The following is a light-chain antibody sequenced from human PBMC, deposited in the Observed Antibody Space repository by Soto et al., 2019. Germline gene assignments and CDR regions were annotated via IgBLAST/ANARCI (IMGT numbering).Light chain of an antibody. J-gene: IGKJ1*01. CDR2: GVS. Sequence: EIVLTQSPGTLSLSPGERATLSCRASQSVSSSYLAWYQQKPGQAPRLLIYGVSSRATGIPDRFSGSGSGTDFTLTISRLEPEDFAVYDCQQYGSSRTFGQGTKVDI. V-gene: IGKV3-20*01. CDR3: QQYGSSRT. CDR1: QSVSSSY.